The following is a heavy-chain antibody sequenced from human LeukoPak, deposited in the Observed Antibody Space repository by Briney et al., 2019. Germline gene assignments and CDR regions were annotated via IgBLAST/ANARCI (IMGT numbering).Heavy chain of an antibody. CDR1: GGSISSGGYS. CDR3: ARVEAVATIGYYFNY. CDR2: IYHSGST. D-gene: IGHD5-24*01. J-gene: IGHJ4*02. V-gene: IGHV4-30-2*01. Sequence: SQTLSLTCAVSGGSISSGGYSWSWIRQPPGKGLEWIGYIYHSGSTYYNPSLKSRVTISVDRSKNQFSLKLSSVTAEDTAVFYCARVEAVATIGYYFNYWGQGTLVTVSS.